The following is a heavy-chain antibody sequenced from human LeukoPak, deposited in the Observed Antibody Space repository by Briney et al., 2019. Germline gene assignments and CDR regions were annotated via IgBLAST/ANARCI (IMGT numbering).Heavy chain of an antibody. CDR3: AREDVDTAMID. CDR1: GGSISSYY. V-gene: IGHV4-59*01. Sequence: SETLSLTCTVSGGSISSYYWSWIRQPPGKGLEWIGYSYYSGSTNYDPSLKSRVTISVDTSKNQFSLKLSSVTAADTAVYYCAREDVDTAMIDWGQGTLVTVSS. CDR2: SYYSGST. D-gene: IGHD5-18*01. J-gene: IGHJ4*02.